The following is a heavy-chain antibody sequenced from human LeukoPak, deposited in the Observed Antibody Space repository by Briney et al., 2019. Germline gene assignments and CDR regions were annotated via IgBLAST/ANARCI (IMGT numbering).Heavy chain of an antibody. CDR3: ARHLHPGLTGYFDY. CDR1: GFTLSSNW. D-gene: IGHD1-14*01. Sequence: GSLRLSSAASGFTLSSNWMSWVRQAPGKGLGLVANINQDGTKKDYVDSVKGRFTISRDNAKNSLYLQMNSLRAEDTAVYYCARHLHPGLTGYFDYWGQGTLVTVSS. V-gene: IGHV3-7*01. J-gene: IGHJ4*02. CDR2: INQDGTKK.